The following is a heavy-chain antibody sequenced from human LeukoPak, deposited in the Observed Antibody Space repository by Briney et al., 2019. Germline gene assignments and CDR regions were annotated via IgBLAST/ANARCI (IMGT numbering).Heavy chain of an antibody. CDR3: VRSRGDSIGWSYYFEY. CDR1: GFTFSSYV. J-gene: IGHJ4*02. D-gene: IGHD6-19*01. Sequence: PGGSLRLSCAASGFTFSSYVMHWVRQAPGKGLDWVAVISYDGSNKYYADSVKGRFTISRDNSKDTLYLQINSLRAEDTAVYYCVRSRGDSIGWSYYFEYWGQGTLVTVSS. CDR2: ISYDGSNK. V-gene: IGHV3-30-3*01.